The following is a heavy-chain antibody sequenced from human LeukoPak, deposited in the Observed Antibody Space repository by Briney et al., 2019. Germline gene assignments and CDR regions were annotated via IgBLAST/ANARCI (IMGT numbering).Heavy chain of an antibody. CDR1: GLTFSSYG. V-gene: IGHV3-30*03. Sequence: GGSLRLSCAASGLTFSSYGMHWVRQAPGKGLEWVAVISYDGSNKYYADSVKGRFTISRDNSKNTLYLQMNRLRAEDTAVYYCARAGPSSSWHQFDYWGQGTLVTVSS. CDR2: ISYDGSNK. CDR3: ARAGPSSSWHQFDY. J-gene: IGHJ4*02. D-gene: IGHD6-13*01.